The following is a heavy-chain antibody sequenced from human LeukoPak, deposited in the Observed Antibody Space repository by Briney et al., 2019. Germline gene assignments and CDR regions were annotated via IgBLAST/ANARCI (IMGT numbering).Heavy chain of an antibody. CDR2: INTNTGNP. D-gene: IGHD2-8*01. CDR1: GYTFTSYA. Sequence: ASVKVSCKASGYTFTSYAMNWVRQAPGQGLEWMGWINTNTGNPTYAQGFTGRFVFSLDTSVSTAYLQISSLKAEDAAVYYCARSQYCTNGVCYATSYYYYMDVWGKGTTVTVSS. J-gene: IGHJ6*03. V-gene: IGHV7-4-1*02. CDR3: ARSQYCTNGVCYATSYYYYMDV.